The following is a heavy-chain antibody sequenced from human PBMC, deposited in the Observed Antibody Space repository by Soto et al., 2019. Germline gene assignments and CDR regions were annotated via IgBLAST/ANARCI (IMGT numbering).Heavy chain of an antibody. CDR3: ARGREGGGAS. V-gene: IGHV4-34*01. CDR2: INPSAST. CDR1: GGSFSGNY. Sequence: QVQLQQWGAGLLKPSETLSLTCGVYGGSFSGNYWSWIRQPPGEGLEWIGEINPSASTNYSPSLKSRATISADTSKNQFSLKLSSVIAADTAVYYCARGREGGGASWGQGTLVTVSS. J-gene: IGHJ5*02. D-gene: IGHD1-26*01.